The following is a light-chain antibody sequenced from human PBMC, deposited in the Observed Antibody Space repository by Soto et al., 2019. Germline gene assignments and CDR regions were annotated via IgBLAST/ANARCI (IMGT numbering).Light chain of an antibody. J-gene: IGKJ2*01. CDR1: QSVRSN. Sequence: EIVMTQSPATLSVSPGERATLSCRASQSVRSNLAWYQQKPGQAPRLLIYGASTRATGIPARFSGSGSGTEFTLTISSLQSEDFAVYYCQQYKNWPYTFGQGIKLEIK. CDR3: QQYKNWPYT. V-gene: IGKV3-15*01. CDR2: GAS.